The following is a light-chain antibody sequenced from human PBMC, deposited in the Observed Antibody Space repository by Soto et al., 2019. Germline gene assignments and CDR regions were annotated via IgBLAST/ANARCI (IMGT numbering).Light chain of an antibody. CDR1: QSVSSTL. Sequence: EIVLTQSPVALSLSPGERATLSCRASQSVSSTLLTWYQQKPGQAPRLLIYGVSSRATGIPDRFSGSGSGTDFTLSIIRLEPEDFAVYYCQQYDISPWTFGQGTKVDIK. J-gene: IGKJ1*01. V-gene: IGKV3-20*01. CDR3: QQYDISPWT. CDR2: GVS.